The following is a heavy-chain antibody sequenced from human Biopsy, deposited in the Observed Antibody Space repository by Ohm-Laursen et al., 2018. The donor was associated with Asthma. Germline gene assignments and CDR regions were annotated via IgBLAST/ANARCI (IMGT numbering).Heavy chain of an antibody. CDR3: ARVASYGDVYFGIDV. V-gene: IGHV4-31*03. Sequence: TLSLTCTGSGGSISNSNYYWSWIRQHPGKGLEWIGYIYYSGSTYYNPSLKSRVTISVDTSKNQFSLKLSSVTAADTAVYFCARVASYGDVYFGIDVWGPGTTVSVS. CDR2: IYYSGST. D-gene: IGHD4-17*01. CDR1: GGSISNSNYY. J-gene: IGHJ6*02.